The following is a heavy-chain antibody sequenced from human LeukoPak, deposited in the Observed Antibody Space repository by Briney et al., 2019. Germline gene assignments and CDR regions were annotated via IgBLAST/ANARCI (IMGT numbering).Heavy chain of an antibody. V-gene: IGHV1-2*06. D-gene: IGHD6-13*01. Sequence: ASVKVSCKASGYTFTGYYMHWVRQAPGQGLEWMGRITPNSGGTNYAQKFQGRVTMTRDTSISTAYMDLSRLRSDDTAVYYCARRYSSLERLGFDYWGQGTLVTVSS. J-gene: IGHJ4*02. CDR2: ITPNSGGT. CDR1: GYTFTGYY. CDR3: ARRYSSLERLGFDY.